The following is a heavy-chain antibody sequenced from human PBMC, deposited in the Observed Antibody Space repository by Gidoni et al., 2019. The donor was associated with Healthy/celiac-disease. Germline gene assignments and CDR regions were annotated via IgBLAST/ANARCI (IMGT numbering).Heavy chain of an antibody. V-gene: IGHV3-30*18. Sequence: QVKLVESGGGVVQPGSSLRLYWSDSGFTFSSYGMRWVRQAPGKGLEWVAVISSDGSNRYYADSVKGRFTISRDNSKNTLYLQMNSLRAEDTAVYYCAKDYGDYVFEAFDIWAQGTMVTVSS. CDR3: AKDYGDYVFEAFDI. J-gene: IGHJ3*02. CDR1: GFTFSSYG. CDR2: ISSDGSNR. D-gene: IGHD4-17*01.